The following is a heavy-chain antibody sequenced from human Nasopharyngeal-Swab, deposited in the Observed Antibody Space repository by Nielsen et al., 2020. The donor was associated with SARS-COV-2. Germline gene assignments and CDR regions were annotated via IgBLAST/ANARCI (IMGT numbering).Heavy chain of an antibody. J-gene: IGHJ4*02. CDR1: GFTFSSYS. Sequence: GGSLRLSCAASGFTFSSYSMNWVRQAPGKGLEWVSYISSSSSTIYYADSVKGRFTISRDNAKNSLYLQMNSLRAEDTAVYYCAKGDSGSYVGYFDYWGQGTLVTVSS. CDR3: AKGDSGSYVGYFDY. D-gene: IGHD1-26*01. V-gene: IGHV3-48*04. CDR2: ISSSSSTI.